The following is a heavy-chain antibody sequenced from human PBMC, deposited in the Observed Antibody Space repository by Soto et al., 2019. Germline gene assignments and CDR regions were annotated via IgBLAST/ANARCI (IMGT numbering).Heavy chain of an antibody. D-gene: IGHD3-22*01. CDR2: IIPIFGTA. CDR1: GGTFSSYA. V-gene: IGHV1-69*06. CDR3: AREGPGWLLERCWFDP. J-gene: IGHJ5*02. Sequence: QVQLVQSRAEVKKPGSSVKVSCKASGGTFSSYAISWVRQAPGQGLEWMGGIIPIFGTANYAQKFQGRVTITADKSTSTAYMELSSLRSEDTAVYYCAREGPGWLLERCWFDPWGQGTLVTVSS.